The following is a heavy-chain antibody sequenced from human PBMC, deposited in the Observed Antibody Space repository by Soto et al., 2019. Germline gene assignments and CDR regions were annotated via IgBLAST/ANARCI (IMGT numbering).Heavy chain of an antibody. D-gene: IGHD3-10*02. CDR3: ARSSVRGWSY. CDR1: GGSFSGYY. J-gene: IGHJ4*02. V-gene: IGHV4-34*01. CDR2: ITHSGSA. Sequence: PSATLSLTCAVYGGSFSGYYWTWIRQPPGKGLEWIGEITHSGSANYNPSLKSRVTISVDTSKNQFYLNLNSVTAADTAVYYCARSSVRGWSYWGQGTLVTVSS.